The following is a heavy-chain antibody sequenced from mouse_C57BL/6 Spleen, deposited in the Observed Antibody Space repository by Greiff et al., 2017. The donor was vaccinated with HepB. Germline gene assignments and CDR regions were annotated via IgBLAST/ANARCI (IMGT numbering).Heavy chain of an antibody. Sequence: VKLQESGAELVRPGASVTLSCKASGYTFTDYEMHWVKQTPVHGLEWIGAIDPETGGTAYNQKFKGKAILTADKSSSTAYMELRSLTSEDSAVYYCTTYYSLVDYWGQGTTLTVSS. CDR3: TTYYSLVDY. D-gene: IGHD1-1*02. J-gene: IGHJ2*01. CDR1: GYTFTDYE. V-gene: IGHV1-15*01. CDR2: IDPETGGT.